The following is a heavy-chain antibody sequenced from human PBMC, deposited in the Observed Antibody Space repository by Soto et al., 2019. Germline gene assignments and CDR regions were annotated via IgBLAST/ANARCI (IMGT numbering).Heavy chain of an antibody. J-gene: IGHJ4*02. V-gene: IGHV3-30*04. CDR3: ATIFHTSGYWDY. Sequence: QVQLVESGENVVRPGRSLRLSCAASGFGFSDYAMHWVRQAPGKGLEWVALISDDATEKYFAESVKGRFSISRDNSKNTVSLEMNRLRVEDTAVYYCATIFHTSGYWDYWGQGALVTVSS. CDR2: ISDDATEK. CDR1: GFGFSDYA. D-gene: IGHD2-2*03.